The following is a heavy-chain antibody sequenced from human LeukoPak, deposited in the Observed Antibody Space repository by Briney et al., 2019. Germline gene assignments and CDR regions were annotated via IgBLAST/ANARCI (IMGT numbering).Heavy chain of an antibody. Sequence: GGSLRLSCAASGFTFSDCYMSWIRQAPGKGLEWVSYISSSGSTIYYADSVKGRFTISRDNAKNSLYLQMNSLRAEDTAVYYCARVAVPAAINGWFDPWGQGTLVTVSS. CDR2: ISSSGSTI. D-gene: IGHD2-2*02. V-gene: IGHV3-11*01. CDR3: ARVAVPAAINGWFDP. J-gene: IGHJ5*02. CDR1: GFTFSDCY.